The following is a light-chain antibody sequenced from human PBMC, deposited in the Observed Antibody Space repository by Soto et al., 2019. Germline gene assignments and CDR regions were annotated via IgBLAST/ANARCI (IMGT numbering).Light chain of an antibody. CDR3: TSYISSSTPFYF. Sequence: QSVLTQPASVSGSPGQSITISCTGTSRDVGGYNFVSWYQQHPGKAPKLMIYDVTNRPSGVSDRFSGSKSGNTASLTISGLQAEDEAHYYCTSYISSSTPFYFFGTGTKVTVL. J-gene: IGLJ1*01. V-gene: IGLV2-14*01. CDR2: DVT. CDR1: SRDVGGYNF.